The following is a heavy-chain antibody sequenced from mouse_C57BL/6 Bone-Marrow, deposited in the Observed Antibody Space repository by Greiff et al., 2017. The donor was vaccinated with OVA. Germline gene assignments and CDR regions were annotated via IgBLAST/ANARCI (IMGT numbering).Heavy chain of an antibody. V-gene: IGHV1-74*01. CDR2: IHPSDSDT. J-gene: IGHJ1*03. CDR1: GYTFTNYW. Sequence: QVQLQQPGAELVKPGASVKLSCNASGYTFTNYWMHWVKQRPGQGLEWIGRIHPSDSDTNDNQKFKGKATLTVNKSSSTSYMQLSSLTSEDSAVYYCAIQSPSSNYVDWYFDVWGTGTTVTVSS. D-gene: IGHD2-5*01. CDR3: AIQSPSSNYVDWYFDV.